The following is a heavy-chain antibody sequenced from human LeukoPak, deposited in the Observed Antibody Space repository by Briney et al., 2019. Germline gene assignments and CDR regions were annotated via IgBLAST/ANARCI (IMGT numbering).Heavy chain of an antibody. D-gene: IGHD2-2*03. CDR3: ARDPLDISRWANAFDI. CDR1: GFRFEDFA. Sequence: GGSLRLSCAASGFRFEDFAMFWVRQVSGKGLEWVSFISWSGAQLGYADFVEGRFTISRDNAKNSLYLELSGLRPEDTAVYYCARDPLDISRWANAFDIWGQGTMVTVSS. J-gene: IGHJ3*02. V-gene: IGHV3-9*01. CDR2: ISWSGAQL.